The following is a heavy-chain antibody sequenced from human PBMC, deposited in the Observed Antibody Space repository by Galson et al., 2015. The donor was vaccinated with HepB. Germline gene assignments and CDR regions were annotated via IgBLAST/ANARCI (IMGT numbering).Heavy chain of an antibody. CDR1: GGSISSSSYY. Sequence: SETLSLTCTVSGGSISSSSYYWGWIRQPPGKGLEWIGSIYYSGSTYYNPSLKSRVTISVDTSKNQFSLKLSSVTAADTAVYYCARDIGWELPRSPHWFDPWGQGTLVTVSS. CDR3: ARDIGWELPRSPHWFDP. J-gene: IGHJ5*02. D-gene: IGHD1-26*01. CDR2: IYYSGST. V-gene: IGHV4-39*07.